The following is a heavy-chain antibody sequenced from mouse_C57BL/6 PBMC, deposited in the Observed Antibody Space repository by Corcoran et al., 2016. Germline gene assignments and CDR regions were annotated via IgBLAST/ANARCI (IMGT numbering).Heavy chain of an antibody. D-gene: IGHD1-1*01. J-gene: IGHJ3*01. Sequence: QVQLQQSGAELARPGASVKLSCKASGYTFTSYGISWVKQRTGQGLEWIGEIYPRSGNTYYNEKFKGKATLTADKSSSTAYMELRSLTSEDSAVYFCASGGSSPFAYWGQGTLVTVSA. CDR2: IYPRSGNT. CDR3: ASGGSSPFAY. CDR1: GYTFTSYG. V-gene: IGHV1-81*01.